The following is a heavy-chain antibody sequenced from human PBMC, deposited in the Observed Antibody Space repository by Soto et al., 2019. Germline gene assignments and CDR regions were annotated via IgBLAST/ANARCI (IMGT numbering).Heavy chain of an antibody. CDR1: GGSISSSNW. J-gene: IGHJ5*02. Sequence: PSETLSLTCAVSGGSISSSNWWSWVRQPPGKGLEWIGEIYHSGSTNYNPSLKSRVTISVDTSKNQFSLKLSSVTAADTAVYYCARAITIFGVVTHPNWFDPWGQGTLVTVSS. V-gene: IGHV4-4*02. CDR3: ARAITIFGVVTHPNWFDP. CDR2: IYHSGST. D-gene: IGHD3-3*01.